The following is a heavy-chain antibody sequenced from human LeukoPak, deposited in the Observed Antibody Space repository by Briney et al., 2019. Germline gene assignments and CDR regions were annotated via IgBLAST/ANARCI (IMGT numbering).Heavy chain of an antibody. J-gene: IGHJ4*02. CDR3: ARGGTASFDS. CDR2: INNDGSDT. V-gene: IGHV3-74*01. D-gene: IGHD6-13*01. CDR1: GFTFDSYW. Sequence: GSLRLSCAASGFTFDSYWMHWVRQAPGKGLVWVSRINNDGSDTTYADSVKGRLTVSRDNAKNTLYLQMGSLRAEDTAVYFCARGGTASFDSWGQGTLVTVSS.